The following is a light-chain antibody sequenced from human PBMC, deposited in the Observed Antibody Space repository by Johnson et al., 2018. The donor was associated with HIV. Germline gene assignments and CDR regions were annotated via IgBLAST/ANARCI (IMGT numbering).Light chain of an antibody. CDR1: SSNIGNNY. Sequence: QSVLTQPPSVSAAPGQKVTISCSGSSSNIGNNYVSWYRQLPGTAPKPLIYENTQRPSGIPDRFSGFKSGTSATLAITGLQTGDEADYYCGTWDTSLSAFVFGTGTKVTVL. J-gene: IGLJ1*01. CDR2: ENT. V-gene: IGLV1-51*02. CDR3: GTWDTSLSAFV.